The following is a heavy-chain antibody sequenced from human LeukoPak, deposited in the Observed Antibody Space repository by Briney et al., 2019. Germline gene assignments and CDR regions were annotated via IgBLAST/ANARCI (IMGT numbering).Heavy chain of an antibody. D-gene: IGHD4-17*01. CDR3: ARETIDDYGDYHLG. CDR2: INHSGST. CDR1: GGSFSGYY. J-gene: IGHJ4*02. V-gene: IGHV4-34*01. Sequence: SETLSLTCAVYGGSFSGYYWSWIRQPPGKGLEWIGDINHSGSTNYNPSLKSRVTISVDTSKNQFSLKLSSVTAADTAVYYCARETIDDYGDYHLGWGQGTLVTVSS.